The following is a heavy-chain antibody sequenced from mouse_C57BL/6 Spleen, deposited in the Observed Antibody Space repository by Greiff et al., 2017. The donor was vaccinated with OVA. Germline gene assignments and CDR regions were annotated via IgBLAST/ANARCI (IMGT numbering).Heavy chain of an antibody. CDR2: IDPSDSET. V-gene: IGHV1-52*01. CDR3: ARSNWDGVDY. D-gene: IGHD4-1*01. J-gene: IGHJ2*01. Sequence: QVQLQQPGAELVRPGSSVKLSCKASGYTFTSYWMHWVKQRPIQGLEWIGNIDPSDSETNYNQKFKDKATLTVDKSSSTAYMQLSSLTSEDSAVYYCARSNWDGVDYWGQGTTLTVSS. CDR1: GYTFTSYW.